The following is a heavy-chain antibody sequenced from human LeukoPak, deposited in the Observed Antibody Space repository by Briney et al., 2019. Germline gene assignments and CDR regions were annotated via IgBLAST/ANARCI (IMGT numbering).Heavy chain of an antibody. Sequence: GGSLRLSCEASGFTFSTYAMSWVRQAPGKGLEWVSGISGSGGSAYYADSVKGRFTISRDNSNNTLYLQMNSLRAEDTAVYYCATTRGYNYNYCFDYWCQGSLVTVSS. CDR2: ISGSGGSA. D-gene: IGHD5-18*01. J-gene: IGHJ4*02. V-gene: IGHV3-23*01. CDR1: GFTFSTYA. CDR3: ATTRGYNYNYCFDY.